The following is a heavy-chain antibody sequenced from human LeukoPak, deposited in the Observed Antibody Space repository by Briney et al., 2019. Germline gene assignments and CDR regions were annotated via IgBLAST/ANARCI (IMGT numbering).Heavy chain of an antibody. CDR3: AREIQYYYGSGAYYYYGMDV. V-gene: IGHV4-31*03. CDR2: IYYSGST. J-gene: IGHJ6*02. CDR1: GGSISSGGYY. D-gene: IGHD3-10*01. Sequence: SQTLSLTCTVSGGSISSGGYYWSWIRQHPGKGLEWIGYIYYSGSTYYNPSLKSRVTISVDTSKNQFSLKLSSVTAADRAVYYCAREIQYYYGSGAYYYYGMDVWGQGTTVTVSS.